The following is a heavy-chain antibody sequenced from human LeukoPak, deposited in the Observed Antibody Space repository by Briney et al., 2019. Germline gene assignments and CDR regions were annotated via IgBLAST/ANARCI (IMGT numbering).Heavy chain of an antibody. Sequence: SVKVSCKASGGTFTSYAISWVRQAPGQGLEWMGGIIPIFGTANYAQKFQGRVTITADESTSTAYMELSSLRSEDTAVYYCAGGRYSSSWYQYWGQGTLVTVSS. V-gene: IGHV1-69*01. CDR3: AGGRYSSSWYQY. J-gene: IGHJ4*02. CDR2: IIPIFGTA. CDR1: GGTFTSYA. D-gene: IGHD6-13*01.